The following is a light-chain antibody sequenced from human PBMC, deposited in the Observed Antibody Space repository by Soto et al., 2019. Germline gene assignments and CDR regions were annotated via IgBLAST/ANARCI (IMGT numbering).Light chain of an antibody. J-gene: IGKJ1*01. V-gene: IGKV1-39*01. CDR3: QQSYSTPRT. Sequence: DIQMTQSPSSLSASVGDRVSITCRASQSISTHLSWYQQKPGKAPKLLIYHASTLESGVPSRFSGSGSGTEFTLTIRSLQPDDFATYYCQQSYSTPRTFGQGTKVDIK. CDR2: HAS. CDR1: QSISTH.